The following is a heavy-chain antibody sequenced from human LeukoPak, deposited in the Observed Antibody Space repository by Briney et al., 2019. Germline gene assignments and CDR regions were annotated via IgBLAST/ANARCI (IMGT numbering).Heavy chain of an antibody. J-gene: IGHJ6*02. D-gene: IGHD3-10*02. CDR1: GGSISSYY. CDR3: ARDLHYYVAMDV. Sequence: SETLSLTCTVSGGSISSYYWSWIRHPPGKGLEWIGYIYYSGSANYNPSLKSRVTISVDTSKKQFSLRLSSVTAADTAVYYCARDLHYYVAMDVWGQGTTVTVYS. V-gene: IGHV4-59*01. CDR2: IYYSGSA.